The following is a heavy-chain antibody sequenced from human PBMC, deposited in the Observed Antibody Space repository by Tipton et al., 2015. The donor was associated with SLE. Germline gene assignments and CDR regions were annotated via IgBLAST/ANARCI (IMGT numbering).Heavy chain of an antibody. J-gene: IGHJ4*02. D-gene: IGHD1-26*01. V-gene: IGHV4-39*07. Sequence: TLSLTCTVSGGSIRSSRHFWGWIRQPPGKGLEWIGSIYYRDITNYNPSLKSRVTMSIDTSKNQFSLKLSSVTAADTAVYYCAKDSGTYYFDFWGQGVLVNVSS. CDR3: AKDSGTYYFDF. CDR1: GGSIRSSRHF. CDR2: IYYRDIT.